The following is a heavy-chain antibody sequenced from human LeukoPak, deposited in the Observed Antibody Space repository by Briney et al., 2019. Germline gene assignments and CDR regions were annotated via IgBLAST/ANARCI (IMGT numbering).Heavy chain of an antibody. CDR2: INQDGSEK. CDR1: EFTFSFYW. V-gene: IGHV3-7*05. J-gene: IGHJ4*02. Sequence: GGSLRLSCAASEFTFSFYWMTWVRQAPGKGLEWVANINQDGSEKYYVDSVKGRFTISRDTAKNSVYLQMNSLTAEDTAVYYCARQRADYWGQGTLVTVSS. CDR3: ARQRADY.